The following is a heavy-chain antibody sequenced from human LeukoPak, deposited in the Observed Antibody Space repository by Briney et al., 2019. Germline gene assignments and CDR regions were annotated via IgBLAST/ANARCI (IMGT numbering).Heavy chain of an antibody. Sequence: GASVKVSCKPSGYTFSSYGVTWVRQAPGQGLEWMGWITAYNGNTKYAQKLQGRVTMTTVTSTSTAYMELRSLRSDDTAVYYCARDSDCSGGSCHFDYWGQGTLVTVS. D-gene: IGHD2-15*01. CDR2: ITAYNGNT. CDR3: ARDSDCSGGSCHFDY. CDR1: GYTFSSYG. V-gene: IGHV1-18*01. J-gene: IGHJ4*02.